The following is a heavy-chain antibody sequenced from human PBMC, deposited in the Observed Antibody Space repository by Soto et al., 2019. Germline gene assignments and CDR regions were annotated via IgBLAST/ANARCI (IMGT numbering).Heavy chain of an antibody. J-gene: IGHJ6*02. CDR1: GGSISSSSYY. V-gene: IGHV4-39*01. Sequence: SETLSLTCTVSGGSISSSSYYWGWIRQPPGKGLEWIGSIYYSGSTYYNPSLKCRVTISVDTSKNQFSLKLSSVTAADTAVYYCARRLYYDSSGFEGGGMDVWGQGTTVTVSS. CDR2: IYYSGST. CDR3: ARRLYYDSSGFEGGGMDV. D-gene: IGHD3-22*01.